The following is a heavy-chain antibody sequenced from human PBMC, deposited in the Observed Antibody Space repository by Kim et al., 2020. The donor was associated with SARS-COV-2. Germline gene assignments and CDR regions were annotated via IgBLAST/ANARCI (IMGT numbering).Heavy chain of an antibody. D-gene: IGHD2-21*02. CDR3: TTLSYTAY. Sequence: GGTTDYAAPVKGRFPISRDDSKNTLYLQMNSLKTEDTAVYYCTTLSYTAYWGQGTLVTVSS. CDR2: GGTT. J-gene: IGHJ4*02. V-gene: IGHV3-15*01.